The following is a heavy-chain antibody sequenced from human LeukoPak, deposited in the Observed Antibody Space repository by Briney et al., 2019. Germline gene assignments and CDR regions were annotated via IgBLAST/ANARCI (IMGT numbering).Heavy chain of an antibody. CDR3: ARDDWYCSGGSCYGGGY. J-gene: IGHJ4*02. Sequence: ASVKVSCKASGYTFTSYGISWVRQAPGQGLEWMGWISAYNGNTNYAQKLQGRVTMTTDTSTSTAYMELRSLRSDDTAVYYCARDDWYCSGGSCYGGGYWGQGTLVTVSS. V-gene: IGHV1-18*01. CDR1: GYTFTSYG. D-gene: IGHD2-15*01. CDR2: ISAYNGNT.